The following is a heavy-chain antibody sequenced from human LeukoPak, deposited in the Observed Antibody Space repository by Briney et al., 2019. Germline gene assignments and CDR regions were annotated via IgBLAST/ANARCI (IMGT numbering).Heavy chain of an antibody. J-gene: IGHJ4*02. V-gene: IGHV3-23*01. Sequence: PGGSLRLSCAASGFTFSSYAMSWVRQAPGKGLEWVSAIIGSGGSTYYADSVKGRFTISRDNSKNTLYLQMNSLRAEDTAVYYCAKGTTPYSGSYWDYYFDYWGQGTLVTVSS. D-gene: IGHD1-26*01. CDR1: GFTFSSYA. CDR2: IIGSGGST. CDR3: AKGTTPYSGSYWDYYFDY.